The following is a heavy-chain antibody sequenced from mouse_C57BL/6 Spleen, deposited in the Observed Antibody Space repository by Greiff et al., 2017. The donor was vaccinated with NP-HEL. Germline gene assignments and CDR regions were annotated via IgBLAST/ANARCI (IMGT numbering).Heavy chain of an antibody. J-gene: IGHJ3*01. V-gene: IGHV1-82*01. CDR1: GYAFSSSW. Sequence: QVQLQQSGPELVKPGASVKISCKASGYAFSSSWMNWVKQRPGKGLEWIGRIYPGDGDTNYNGKFKGKATLTADKSSSTAYMQLSSLTSEDSAVYFCAGYGSSPLAYWGQGTLVTVSA. CDR3: AGYGSSPLAY. D-gene: IGHD1-1*01. CDR2: IYPGDGDT.